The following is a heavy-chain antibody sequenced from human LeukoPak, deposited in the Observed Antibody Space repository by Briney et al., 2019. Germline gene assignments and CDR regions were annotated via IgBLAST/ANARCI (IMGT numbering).Heavy chain of an antibody. J-gene: IGHJ4*02. D-gene: IGHD3-3*02. Sequence: PGGSLRLPCAASGFTFSIFGMHWVRQAPDKGLEWVAVISYDGSHMHYEDSVKSRFTISRDNSKNTLYLQMNSLRAEDRVVYCCVKKFPGELASGPDYWGQGTLVSVSS. CDR1: GFTFSIFG. CDR2: ISYDGSHM. CDR3: VKKFPGELASGPDY. V-gene: IGHV3-30*18.